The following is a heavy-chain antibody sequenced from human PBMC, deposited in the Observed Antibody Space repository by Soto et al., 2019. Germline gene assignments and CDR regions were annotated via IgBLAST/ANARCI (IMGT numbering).Heavy chain of an antibody. D-gene: IGHD2-15*01. V-gene: IGHV3-49*03. CDR1: GFTFADYA. Sequence: GGSLRLSCTASGFTFADYAVTWFRQAPGKGLEWIGFIRSKAYDGTTEYAASVKGRFTISRDDSKSIAYLQMNSLKTEDTAVYYCTRSGRVVFDYWGQGTLVTVSS. CDR3: TRSGRVVFDY. J-gene: IGHJ4*02. CDR2: IRSKAYDGTT.